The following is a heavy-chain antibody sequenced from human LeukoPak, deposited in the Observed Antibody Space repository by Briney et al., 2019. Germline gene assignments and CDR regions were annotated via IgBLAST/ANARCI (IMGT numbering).Heavy chain of an antibody. Sequence: SETLSLTCHVSGYSISSASYWGWIRQPPGKGLEWIGNIYHSGSPYYNPSLNSRVTISVDTSKNHFSLKLSSVTAADTAVYCCARPISSQGYFGVVIDWGQGTLVTVSS. V-gene: IGHV4-38-2*01. J-gene: IGHJ4*02. D-gene: IGHD3-3*01. CDR1: GYSISSASY. CDR3: ARPISSQGYFGVVID. CDR2: IYHSGSP.